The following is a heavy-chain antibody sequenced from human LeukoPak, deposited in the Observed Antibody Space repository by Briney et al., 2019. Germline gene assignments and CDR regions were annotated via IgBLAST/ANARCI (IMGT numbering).Heavy chain of an antibody. J-gene: IGHJ4*02. CDR1: GFTVSSNY. V-gene: IGHV3-23*01. D-gene: IGHD3-3*01. Sequence: SGGSLRLSCAASGFTVSSNYMSWVRQAPGKGLEWVSAISGSGGSTYYADSVKGRFTISRDNSKNTLYLQMNSLRAEDTAVYYCAKRLTGYDFWSGLGVFDYWGQGTLVTVSS. CDR2: ISGSGGST. CDR3: AKRLTGYDFWSGLGVFDY.